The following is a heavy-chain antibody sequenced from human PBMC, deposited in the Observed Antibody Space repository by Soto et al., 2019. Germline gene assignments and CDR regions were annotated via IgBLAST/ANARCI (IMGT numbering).Heavy chain of an antibody. J-gene: IGHJ4*02. CDR2: TRNKANSYTT. Sequence: GGSLRLSCAASGFTFSDHYMDWVRQAPGKGLEWVGRTRNKANSYTTEYAASVKGRFTISRDDSKNSLYLQMNSLKTEDTAVYYCASSPLYGDYGPVYFDYWGQGTLVTVSS. V-gene: IGHV3-72*01. D-gene: IGHD4-17*01. CDR1: GFTFSDHY. CDR3: ASSPLYGDYGPVYFDY.